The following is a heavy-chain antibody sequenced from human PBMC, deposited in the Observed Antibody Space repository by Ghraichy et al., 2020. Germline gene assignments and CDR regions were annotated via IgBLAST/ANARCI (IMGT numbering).Heavy chain of an antibody. J-gene: IGHJ4*02. D-gene: IGHD6-19*01. CDR3: ARDPRLGYYSSGCYYFDS. CDR1: GYTFNSYG. Sequence: ASVKVSCKASGYTFNSYGISWVRQAPGQGLEWMGWINTYNGNTNYAQKFQGRVAMTTDTSTSTAYMELRSLRSDDTAVYYCARDPRLGYYSSGCYYFDSWGQGTLVTVSS. V-gene: IGHV1-18*01. CDR2: INTYNGNT.